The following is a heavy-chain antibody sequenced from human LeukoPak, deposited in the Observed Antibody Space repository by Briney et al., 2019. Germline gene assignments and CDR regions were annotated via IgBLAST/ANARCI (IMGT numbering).Heavy chain of an antibody. Sequence: GGSLRLSCAASGFTVSSNFMSWVRQAPGKGLEWVSVIYSGGSTYYADSVKGRFTISGDNSKNTLYLQMNSLRPEDTAVYARGSRNVYFGYWGQGTLVTVSS. J-gene: IGHJ4*02. CDR3: GSRNVYFGY. D-gene: IGHD2-8*01. CDR1: GFTVSSNF. V-gene: IGHV3-66*02. CDR2: IYSGGST.